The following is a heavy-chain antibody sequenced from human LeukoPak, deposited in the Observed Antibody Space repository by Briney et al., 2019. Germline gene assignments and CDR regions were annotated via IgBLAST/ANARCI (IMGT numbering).Heavy chain of an antibody. V-gene: IGHV5-51*01. CDR2: FFPVDSDT. Sequence: GESLKFSCQGSGYSFISYWIGWVRKLHGKGLEWMGIFFPVDSDTRYSPSFQGQVTISADKSISTAYLQWSSLKASDTAMYYCARHRGSGSYYGHDYWGQGTLVTVSS. D-gene: IGHD1-26*01. J-gene: IGHJ4*02. CDR3: ARHRGSGSYYGHDY. CDR1: GYSFISYW.